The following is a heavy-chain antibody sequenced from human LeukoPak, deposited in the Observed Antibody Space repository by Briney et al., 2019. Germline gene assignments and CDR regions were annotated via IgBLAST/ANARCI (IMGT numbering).Heavy chain of an antibody. CDR1: GYTFTSYY. Sequence: GASVKVSCKASGYTFTSYYMHWVRQAPGQGLEWMGIINPSGGSTSYAQKFQGRVTMTTDTSTSTAYMELRSLRSDDTAVYYCARDILRTPGYVWGSYFDYWGQGTLVTVSS. D-gene: IGHD3-16*01. J-gene: IGHJ4*02. V-gene: IGHV1-46*01. CDR3: ARDILRTPGYVWGSYFDY. CDR2: INPSGGST.